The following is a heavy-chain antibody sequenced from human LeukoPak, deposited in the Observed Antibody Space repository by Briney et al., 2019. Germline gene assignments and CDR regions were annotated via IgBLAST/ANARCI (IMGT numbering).Heavy chain of an antibody. V-gene: IGHV3-74*01. CDR2: INPDGSPT. CDR3: ARGPYFASGSGYYYYYMDV. J-gene: IGHJ6*03. D-gene: IGHD6-25*01. Sequence: GGSLRLSCAASGFTFSRYWMHWVRQAPGKGLVWVSRINPDGSPTTYADSVKGRFTISRDNAKNTLYLQMNSLRAEDTAVYYCARGPYFASGSGYYYYYMDVWGKGTTVTVSS. CDR1: GFTFSRYW.